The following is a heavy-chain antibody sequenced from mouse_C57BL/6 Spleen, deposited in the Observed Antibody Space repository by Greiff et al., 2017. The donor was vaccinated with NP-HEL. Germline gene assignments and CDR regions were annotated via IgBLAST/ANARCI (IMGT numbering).Heavy chain of an antibody. Sequence: EVKVVESGEGLVKPGGSLTLSCAASGFTFSSYAMSWVRQTPEKRLEWVAYISSGGDYIYYADTVKGRFTISRDNARNTLYLQMSSLKSEDTAMYYCTRGYYGSSYAMEYWGQGTSVTVSS. J-gene: IGHJ4*01. V-gene: IGHV5-9-1*02. CDR3: TRGYYGSSYAMEY. CDR2: ISSGGDYI. D-gene: IGHD1-1*01. CDR1: GFTFSSYA.